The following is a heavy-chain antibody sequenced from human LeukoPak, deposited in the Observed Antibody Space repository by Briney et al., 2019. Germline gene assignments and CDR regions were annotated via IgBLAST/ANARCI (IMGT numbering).Heavy chain of an antibody. CDR2: IFSSGAT. CDR1: GGSMSSYY. CDR3: ARRAKNAYCFDY. V-gene: IGHV4-59*08. J-gene: IGHJ4*02. D-gene: IGHD1-26*01. Sequence: SETLSLTCTVSGGSMSSYYWTWIRQPPGKGLEWIGYIFSSGATNYNPSLKSRATMSVDTSKNQFSLRLSSVTAADTAVYYCARRAKNAYCFDYWGQGTLVTVSS.